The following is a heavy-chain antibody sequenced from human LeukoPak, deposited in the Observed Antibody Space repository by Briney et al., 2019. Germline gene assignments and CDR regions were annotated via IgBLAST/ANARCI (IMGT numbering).Heavy chain of an antibody. CDR1: GFTFSSYA. J-gene: IGHJ4*02. CDR2: ISYDGLNK. CDR3: ARGPGAWPSHFDY. V-gene: IGHV3-30-3*01. Sequence: GGSLRLSCEASGFTFSSYAMQWVRQPPGKGLAWMTVISYDGLNKYYADSVKGRFTISRDNFKNTLNLQMNSLRAEDTAVYYCARGPGAWPSHFDYWGQGTLVTVSS.